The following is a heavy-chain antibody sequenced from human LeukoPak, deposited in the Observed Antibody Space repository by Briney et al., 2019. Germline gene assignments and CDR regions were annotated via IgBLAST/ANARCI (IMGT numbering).Heavy chain of an antibody. V-gene: IGHV4-30-2*01. Sequence: SQTLSLTCAVSGGSISSGGYSWSWIRQPPGKGLEWIGYIYHSGSTYYNPSLKSRVTISVDRSKNQFSLKLSSVTAADTAVYYCARVKWRCSRTRCPTFDYWGQGTLVTVSS. D-gene: IGHD2-2*01. CDR3: ARVKWRCSRTRCPTFDY. J-gene: IGHJ4*02. CDR2: IYHSGST. CDR1: GGSISSGGYS.